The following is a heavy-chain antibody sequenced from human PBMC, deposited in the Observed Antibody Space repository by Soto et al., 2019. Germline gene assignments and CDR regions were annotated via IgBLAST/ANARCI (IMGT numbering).Heavy chain of an antibody. V-gene: IGHV3-66*01. CDR1: GFSVTASY. CDR3: ARAEVDMPTP. Sequence: LRLSCAASGFSVTASYMIWVRQAPGKGLEFVSVIWTNGGTLYADSVKGRFILSRDNSMNTVYLQMNSLRVEDTAVYYCARAEVDMPTPWGQGTLVTVSS. J-gene: IGHJ5*02. D-gene: IGHD2-15*01. CDR2: IWTNGGT.